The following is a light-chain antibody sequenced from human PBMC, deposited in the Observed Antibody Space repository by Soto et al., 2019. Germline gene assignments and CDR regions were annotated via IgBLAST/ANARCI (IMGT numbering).Light chain of an antibody. J-gene: IGLJ2*01. CDR1: SSNIGAGYD. Sequence: QSVLTQPPSVSGAPGQRVTISCTGRSSNIGAGYDVHWYQHPPGTAPKLLIYANNNRPSGVPDRFSGSKSGTSASLAITGLQAEDEADYYCQSYDSSLSGSVFGGGTKLTVL. CDR3: QSYDSSLSGSV. V-gene: IGLV1-40*01. CDR2: ANN.